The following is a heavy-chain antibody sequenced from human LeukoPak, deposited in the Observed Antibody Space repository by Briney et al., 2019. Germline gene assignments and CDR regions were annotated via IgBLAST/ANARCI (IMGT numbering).Heavy chain of an antibody. V-gene: IGHV3-23*01. CDR3: AKDGSSSWYSAFDY. CDR1: GFTFSSYA. J-gene: IGHJ4*02. Sequence: GGSLRLSCAASGFTFSSYAMSWARQAPGKGLEWVSAISGSGGSTYYADSVKGRFTISRDNSKNTLYLQMNSLRAEDTAVYYCAKDGSSSWYSAFDYWGQGTLVTVSS. CDR2: ISGSGGST. D-gene: IGHD6-13*01.